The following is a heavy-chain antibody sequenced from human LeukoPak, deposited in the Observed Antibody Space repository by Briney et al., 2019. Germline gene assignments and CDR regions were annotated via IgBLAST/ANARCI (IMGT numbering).Heavy chain of an antibody. D-gene: IGHD2-2*01. J-gene: IGHJ4*02. CDR3: ARDQNYCSSTSCPFDS. Sequence: SETLSLTCTVYGWSLSGYYWSWIRQPPGKGLEWIGEINHSGTTSYNPSLKSRVAISVDMSKNQFSLRLSSVTAADTAVYYCARDQNYCSSTSCPFDSWGQGSLVTVSS. CDR1: GWSLSGYY. V-gene: IGHV4-34*01. CDR2: INHSGTT.